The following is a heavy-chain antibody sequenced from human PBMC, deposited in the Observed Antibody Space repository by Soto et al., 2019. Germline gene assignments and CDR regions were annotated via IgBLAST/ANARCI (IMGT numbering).Heavy chain of an antibody. CDR1: GFTFTSYA. V-gene: IGHV3-23*01. D-gene: IGHD2-2*01. Sequence: EVQLLESGGGLVQPGGSLRLSCAASGFTFTSYAMSWVRQAPGKGLEWVSAISGSGGTTYYADSVKGRFTISRDNSKNTLCLQRNSLRAEDTAVYYCAKEGTSRGGAFDIWGQGTMVTVSS. CDR2: ISGSGGTT. J-gene: IGHJ3*02. CDR3: AKEGTSRGGAFDI.